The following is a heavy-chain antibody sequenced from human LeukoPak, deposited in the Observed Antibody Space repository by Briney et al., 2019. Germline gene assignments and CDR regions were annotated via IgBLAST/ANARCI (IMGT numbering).Heavy chain of an antibody. D-gene: IGHD3-10*01. CDR2: ISSNGGST. Sequence: GRSLRLSCAASGFTFSSYATHWVRQAPGKGLEYVSAISSNGGSTYYANSVKGRFTISRDNSKNTLYLQMGSLRAEDMAVYYCARERTMVRGFVYWGQGTLVTVSS. CDR3: ARERTMVRGFVY. V-gene: IGHV3-64*01. J-gene: IGHJ4*02. CDR1: GFTFSSYA.